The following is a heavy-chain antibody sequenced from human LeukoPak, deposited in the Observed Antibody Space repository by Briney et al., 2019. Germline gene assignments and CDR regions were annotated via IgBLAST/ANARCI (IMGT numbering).Heavy chain of an antibody. J-gene: IGHJ4*02. CDR3: ARDTATDDFWSGYYEDPFDY. CDR2: ISSSSSTI. V-gene: IGHV3-48*01. CDR1: GFTFSSYS. Sequence: PGGSLRLSCAASGFTFSSYSMNWVRQAPGKGLEWVSYISSSSSTIYYADSVKGRFTISRDNSKNTLYLQMNSLRAEDTAVYYCARDTATDDFWSGYYEDPFDYWGQGTLVTVSS. D-gene: IGHD3-3*01.